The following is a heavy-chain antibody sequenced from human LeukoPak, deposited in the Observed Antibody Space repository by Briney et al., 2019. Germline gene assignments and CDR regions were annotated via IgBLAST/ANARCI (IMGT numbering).Heavy chain of an antibody. CDR3: ARDRLWEVGATPYFAY. CDR1: GFIFSTYD. CDR2: IGAGGDT. J-gene: IGHJ4*02. Sequence: GGSLRLSCAASGFIFSTYDMHWVRQATGKGLEWVSAIGAGGDTYYPDSVKGRFTISRDNAKNSLYLQMNSLRAEDTAVYYCARDRLWEVGATPYFAYWGQGTLVTVSS. V-gene: IGHV3-13*01. D-gene: IGHD1-26*01.